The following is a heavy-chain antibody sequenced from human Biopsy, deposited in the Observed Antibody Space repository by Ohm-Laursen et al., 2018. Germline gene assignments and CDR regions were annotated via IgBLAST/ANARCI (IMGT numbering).Heavy chain of an antibody. D-gene: IGHD4-17*01. CDR2: LAFSSGRT. Sequence: LSLTCAATGFDFRNYDLTWIRQAPGKGLEWVASLAFSSGRTYYADSVKGRFTISRDDSQNTLYLQMDSLRVADTAVYHCAKYQLPATATSILDYWGQGALVTVSS. CDR3: AKYQLPATATSILDY. J-gene: IGHJ4*02. CDR1: GFDFRNYD. V-gene: IGHV3-23*01.